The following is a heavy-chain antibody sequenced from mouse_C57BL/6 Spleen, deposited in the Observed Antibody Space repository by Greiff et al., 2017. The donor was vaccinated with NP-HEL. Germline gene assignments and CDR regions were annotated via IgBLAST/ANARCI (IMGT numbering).Heavy chain of an antibody. CDR3: ARSHYYGSRRGFDY. Sequence: VQLQQSGAELVKPGASVKMSCKASGYTFTSYWITWVKQRPGQGLEWIGDIYPGSGSTNYNEKFKSKATLTVDTSSSTAYMQLSSLTSEDSAVYYGARSHYYGSRRGFDYWGQGTTLTVSS. CDR1: GYTFTSYW. D-gene: IGHD1-1*01. CDR2: IYPGSGST. J-gene: IGHJ2*01. V-gene: IGHV1-55*01.